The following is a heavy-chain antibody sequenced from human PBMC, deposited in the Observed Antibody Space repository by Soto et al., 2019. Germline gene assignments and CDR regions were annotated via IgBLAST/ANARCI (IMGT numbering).Heavy chain of an antibody. CDR1: GYTFTSYY. CDR3: ARDRKDYYDSSGYYFHDAFDI. V-gene: IGHV1-46*01. CDR2: INPSGGST. J-gene: IGHJ3*02. Sequence: GASVKVSCKASGYTFTSYYMHWVRQAPGQGLEWMGIINPSGGSTSYAQKFQGRVTMTRDTSTSTVYMELSSLRSEDTAVYYCARDRKDYYDSSGYYFHDAFDIWGQGTMVTVSS. D-gene: IGHD3-22*01.